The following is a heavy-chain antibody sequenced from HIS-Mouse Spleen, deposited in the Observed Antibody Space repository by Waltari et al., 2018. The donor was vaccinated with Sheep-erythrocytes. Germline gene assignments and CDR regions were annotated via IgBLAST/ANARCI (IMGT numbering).Heavy chain of an antibody. V-gene: IGHV1-8*01. CDR3: AGGFWVYSSSSGFDY. Sequence: QVQLVQSGAEVNKPGASVTVSCKAQGHTFTSYDINWVRQATGQGLEWMGWMNPNSGNTSYAQKFQGRVTMTRNTSISTAYMELSSLRSEDTAVYYWAGGFWVYSSSSGFDYWGQGTLVTVSS. D-gene: IGHD6-6*01. CDR2: MNPNSGNT. CDR1: GHTFTSYD. J-gene: IGHJ4*02.